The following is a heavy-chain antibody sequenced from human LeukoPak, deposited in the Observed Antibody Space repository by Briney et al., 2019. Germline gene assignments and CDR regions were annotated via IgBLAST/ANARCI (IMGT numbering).Heavy chain of an antibody. J-gene: IGHJ4*02. CDR1: GGSISSYY. Sequence: KPSETLSLTCTVSGGSISSYYWSWIRQPPGKGLEWIGYIYYSGSTNYNPSLKSRVTISVDTSKNQFSLKPSSVTAADTAVYYCARRKGSLAVAAPFDYWGQGTLVTVSS. CDR2: IYYSGST. V-gene: IGHV4-59*08. CDR3: ARRKGSLAVAAPFDY. D-gene: IGHD6-19*01.